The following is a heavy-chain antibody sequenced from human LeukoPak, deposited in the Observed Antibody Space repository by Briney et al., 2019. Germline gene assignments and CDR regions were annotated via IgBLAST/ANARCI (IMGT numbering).Heavy chain of an antibody. J-gene: IGHJ4*02. CDR2: IYPGDSDT. Sequence: GESLKISCKGSGYSFTSYWIGWVRQMPGKGLEWMGIIYPGDSDTRYSPSFQGQVTISADKSTSTAYLQWSSLKASDTAMYYCARLGYYDSSGYLPFDYWGQGTLVTVSS. V-gene: IGHV5-51*01. D-gene: IGHD3-22*01. CDR3: ARLGYYDSSGYLPFDY. CDR1: GYSFTSYW.